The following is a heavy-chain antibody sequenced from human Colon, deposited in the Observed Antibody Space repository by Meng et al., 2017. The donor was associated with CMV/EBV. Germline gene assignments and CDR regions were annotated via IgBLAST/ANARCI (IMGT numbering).Heavy chain of an antibody. Sequence: LMQRSGTGLVKPSEVLSLICTVSGGSMSSYCWSWIRQTPGKGLEWIGYMCYSGATNYNPSLRSRVTISGDTSKNQFSLKLNSVTAADTAVYYCALRGSAAGTFQHWGQGTLVTVSS. CDR3: ALRGSAAGTFQH. CDR2: MCYSGAT. V-gene: IGHV4-59*01. J-gene: IGHJ1*01. D-gene: IGHD6-13*01. CDR1: GGSMSSYC.